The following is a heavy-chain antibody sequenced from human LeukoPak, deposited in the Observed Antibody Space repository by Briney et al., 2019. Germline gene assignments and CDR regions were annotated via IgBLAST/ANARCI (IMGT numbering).Heavy chain of an antibody. CDR2: ISSSSSTI. V-gene: IGHV3-48*01. D-gene: IGHD6-19*01. Sequence: GGSLRLSCAASGFTFSSYSMNWVRQAPGEGLEWVSYISSSSSTIYYADSVKGRFTISRDNAKNSLYLQMNSLRAEDTAVYYCAKRPGLAVAAPFDYWGQGTLVTVSS. J-gene: IGHJ4*02. CDR1: GFTFSSYS. CDR3: AKRPGLAVAAPFDY.